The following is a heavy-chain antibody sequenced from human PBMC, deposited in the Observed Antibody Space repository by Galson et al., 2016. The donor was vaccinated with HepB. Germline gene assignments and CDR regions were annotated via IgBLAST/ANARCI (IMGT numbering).Heavy chain of an antibody. V-gene: IGHV3-9*01. CDR2: VTWNSGSM. Sequence: SLRLSSATSGFNFDDYAMHWVRQGPGKGLEWVSSVTWNSGSMGYADSVKGRFTISRDNAKTSLYLQMNSLRPEDTALYYCAKDLSRGSGSYYSRYYYYGVDVWGRGTTVTVSS. CDR1: GFNFDDYA. J-gene: IGHJ6*02. D-gene: IGHD3-10*01. CDR3: AKDLSRGSGSYYSRYYYYGVDV.